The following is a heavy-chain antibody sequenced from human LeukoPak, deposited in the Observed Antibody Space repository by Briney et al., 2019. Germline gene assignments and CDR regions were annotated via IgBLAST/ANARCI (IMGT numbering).Heavy chain of an antibody. J-gene: IGHJ4*02. Sequence: SETLSLTCTVSGGSISSSSYYWGWIRQPPGKGLEWIGTIYHSGSTYYNASLKSRVTISVDTSKNQFSLKLRSVTAADTAVYYCARDIESGAVFDLWGQGSLVTVSS. CDR2: IYHSGST. CDR3: ARDIESGAVFDL. D-gene: IGHD4/OR15-4a*01. V-gene: IGHV4-39*02. CDR1: GGSISSSSYY.